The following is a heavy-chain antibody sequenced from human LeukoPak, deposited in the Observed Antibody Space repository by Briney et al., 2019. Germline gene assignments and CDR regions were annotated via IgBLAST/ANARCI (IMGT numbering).Heavy chain of an antibody. V-gene: IGHV4-4*02. CDR1: GGSISSSNW. Sequence: SETLSLTCAVSGGSISSSNWWSWVRQPPGKGLEWIGEIYHSGSTNYNPSLKSRVTISVDKSKNQFSLKLSSVAAADPAVYYCAREEEDPRYYMDVWGKGTTVTVSS. J-gene: IGHJ6*03. CDR2: IYHSGST. CDR3: AREEEDPRYYMDV.